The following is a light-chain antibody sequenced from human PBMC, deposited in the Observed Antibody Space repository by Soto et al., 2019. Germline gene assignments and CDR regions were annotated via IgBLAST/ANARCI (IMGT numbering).Light chain of an antibody. J-gene: IGKJ4*01. CDR1: QSIGKW. CDR3: QHYNGH. Sequence: DIQMTQSPSILSASVGDGVTITCRASQSIGKWLAWYQQKPGKATKVLIYDASTLESGVPSRFSGGRSGTEFTLSISILQPDDFATYYCQHYNGHFGGGTKVDIK. V-gene: IGKV1-5*01. CDR2: DAS.